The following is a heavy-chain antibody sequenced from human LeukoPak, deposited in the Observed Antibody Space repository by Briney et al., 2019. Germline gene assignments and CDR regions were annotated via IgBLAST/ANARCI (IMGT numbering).Heavy chain of an antibody. J-gene: IGHJ4*02. CDR1: GFTFSSYW. D-gene: IGHD3-22*01. Sequence: GGSLRLSCAASGFTFSSYWMSWVRQAPGKGLEWVSSISSRSTYIYYADSLRGRFTISRDNAKNSLYPQMNSLRGEDTAVYYCARGAERSGYDYWGQGTLVTVAS. CDR3: ARGAERSGYDY. V-gene: IGHV3-21*01. CDR2: ISSRSTYI.